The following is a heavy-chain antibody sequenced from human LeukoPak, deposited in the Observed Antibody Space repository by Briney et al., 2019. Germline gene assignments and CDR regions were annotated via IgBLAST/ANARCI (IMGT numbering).Heavy chain of an antibody. CDR3: ARFKGGTGFDY. D-gene: IGHD1-26*01. V-gene: IGHV4-39*01. Sequence: SETLSLTCAVSGGSITTTDFDWAWIRQPPGQGFEWIATISSSGKAYYYPSLMGRVTISVDTSKNQFSLDVTSVTAADTGLFYCARFKGGTGFDYWGRGILVIVS. CDR2: ISSSGKA. CDR1: GGSITTTDFD. J-gene: IGHJ4*02.